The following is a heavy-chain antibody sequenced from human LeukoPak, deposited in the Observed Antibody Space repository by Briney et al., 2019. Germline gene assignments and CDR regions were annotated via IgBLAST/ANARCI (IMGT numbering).Heavy chain of an antibody. D-gene: IGHD3-22*01. V-gene: IGHV4-39*01. CDR2: IRYSGST. J-gene: IGHJ4*02. Sequence: SETLSLTCTVSGGSISSSPYYWGWIRQPPGKGLEWIGSIRYSGSTYYNPSLKSRVSISVDTSKNQLSLKVNSVTAADTAVYYCARVWDYDSSGYYYFDYWGQGTLVTVSS. CDR3: ARVWDYDSSGYYYFDY. CDR1: GGSISSSPYY.